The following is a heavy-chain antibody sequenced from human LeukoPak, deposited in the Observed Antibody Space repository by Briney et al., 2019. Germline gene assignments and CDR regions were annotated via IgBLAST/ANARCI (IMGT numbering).Heavy chain of an antibody. CDR3: TRDTGSGAFDY. V-gene: IGHV4-4*07. D-gene: IGHD3-10*01. Sequence: SETLSLTCTVSGGSISSYYWNWIRQPAGKGLEWVGRISGSGTTNYSPSLKSRITMSVDTSRNQFSLKLNSVTAADTAVYYCTRDTGSGAFDYWGQGALVTVSS. CDR2: ISGSGTT. CDR1: GGSISSYY. J-gene: IGHJ4*02.